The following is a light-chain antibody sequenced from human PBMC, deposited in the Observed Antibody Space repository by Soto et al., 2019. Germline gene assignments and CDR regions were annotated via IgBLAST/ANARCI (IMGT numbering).Light chain of an antibody. Sequence: DIHMTQSPSTLSASVGDRDTITCRASQSISNYLNWYQQKPGKAPKLLIYAASSLQSGVPSRFSGSGSGTDFTLTISSLQPEDFATYYCQQSYSTPWTFGQGTKVDIK. CDR1: QSISNY. CDR2: AAS. V-gene: IGKV1-39*01. J-gene: IGKJ1*01. CDR3: QQSYSTPWT.